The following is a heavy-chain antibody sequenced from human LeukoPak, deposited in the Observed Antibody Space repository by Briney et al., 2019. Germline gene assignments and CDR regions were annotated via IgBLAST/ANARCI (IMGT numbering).Heavy chain of an antibody. D-gene: IGHD5-24*01. Sequence: SETLSLTCTVSGGSISSYYWSWIRQPPGKGLEWIGYTYYSGSTNYNPSLKSRVTISVDTSKNQFSLKLSSVTAADTAVYYCARGRDGYNYWGQGTLVTVSS. CDR2: TYYSGST. CDR3: ARGRDGYNY. J-gene: IGHJ4*02. CDR1: GGSISSYY. V-gene: IGHV4-59*01.